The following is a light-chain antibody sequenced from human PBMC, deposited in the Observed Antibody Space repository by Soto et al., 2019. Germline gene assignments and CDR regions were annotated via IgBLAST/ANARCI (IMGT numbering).Light chain of an antibody. J-gene: IGKJ4*01. V-gene: IGKV1-12*01. Sequence: IQMTQSPSSVSAAVGDRVTIPCRASQVISSWLAWYQQRPGTAPKLLIYGATTLRSGVPSRFSGSESGTLFTLTITSLQPEDSATYYGQQASSCPLTFGGGTKVEIQ. CDR3: QQASSCPLT. CDR1: QVISSW. CDR2: GAT.